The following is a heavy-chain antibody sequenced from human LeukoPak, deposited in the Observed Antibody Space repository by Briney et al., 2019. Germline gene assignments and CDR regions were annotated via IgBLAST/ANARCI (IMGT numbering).Heavy chain of an antibody. CDR1: AYSISSGYY. V-gene: IGHV4-38-2*01. Sequence: SGTLSLTCAVSAYSISSGYYWGWIRQPPGKGLEWIGSMYHSGSTYYNPSLKSRVTISVDTSKNQFSLRLSSVTAADTAVYYCASTYYYDGNAYYYWVWGQGTLVTVSS. J-gene: IGHJ4*02. CDR2: MYHSGST. D-gene: IGHD3-22*01. CDR3: ASTYYYDGNAYYYWV.